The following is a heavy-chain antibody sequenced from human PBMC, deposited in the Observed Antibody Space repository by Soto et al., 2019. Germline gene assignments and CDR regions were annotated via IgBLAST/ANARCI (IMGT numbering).Heavy chain of an antibody. Sequence: PGGSLRLSCSDSGFTFSSYAMHWVRQAPGKGLEYVSAISSNGGSTYYADSVKGRFTISRDNSKNTLYLQMNSLRAEDTAVYYCAKPVIYYGMDVWGQGTTVTVSS. D-gene: IGHD2-21*01. V-gene: IGHV3-64*04. CDR1: GFTFSSYA. J-gene: IGHJ6*02. CDR2: ISSNGGST. CDR3: AKPVIYYGMDV.